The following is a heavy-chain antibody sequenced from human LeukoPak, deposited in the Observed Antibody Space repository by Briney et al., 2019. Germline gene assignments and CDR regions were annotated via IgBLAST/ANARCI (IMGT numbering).Heavy chain of an antibody. D-gene: IGHD1-1*01. CDR1: GFTFSDHY. CDR2: ISGGGDTT. Sequence: GGSLRLSCVASGFTFSDHYMGCVRQAPGKGREWVSRISGGGDTTHYADSVKGRFTISRDNSKNTLYLQMNSLRADDTAIYYCAKVGPADSSGTTWEYWGQGTLVTVSS. V-gene: IGHV3-23*01. CDR3: AKVGPADSSGTTWEY. J-gene: IGHJ4*02.